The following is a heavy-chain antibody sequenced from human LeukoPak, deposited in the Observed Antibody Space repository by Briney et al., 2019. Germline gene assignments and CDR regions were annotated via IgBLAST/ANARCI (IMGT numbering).Heavy chain of an antibody. CDR3: ARDRRSSSVLIVY. D-gene: IGHD6-6*01. CDR2: ISYDGSNK. V-gene: IGHV3-30*14. CDR1: GFTFSIYA. J-gene: IGHJ4*02. Sequence: PGGSLRLSCVASGFTFSIYAMHWVRQAPGKGLECVGVISYDGSNKYYVDSVKGRFTISRDNSMNTLYLQMNSLRTEDTAVYYCARDRRSSSVLIVYWGQGTLVTVSS.